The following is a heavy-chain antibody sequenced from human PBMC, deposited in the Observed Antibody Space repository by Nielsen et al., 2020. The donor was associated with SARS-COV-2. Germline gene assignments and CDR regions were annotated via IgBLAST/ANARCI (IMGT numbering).Heavy chain of an antibody. J-gene: IGHJ4*02. D-gene: IGHD3-16*01. Sequence: GGSLRLSCAASGFTFSSYEMNWVRQAPGKGLEWVSYISSSGTTKYYADSVKGRFTISRDNAKNSLYLQMNSLRAEDTALYYCAKVGQGLDYWGQGTLVTVSS. CDR2: ISSSGTTK. V-gene: IGHV3-48*03. CDR3: AKVGQGLDY. CDR1: GFTFSSYE.